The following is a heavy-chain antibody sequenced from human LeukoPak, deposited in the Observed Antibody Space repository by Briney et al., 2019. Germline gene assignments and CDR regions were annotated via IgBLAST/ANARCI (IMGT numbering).Heavy chain of an antibody. Sequence: GESLKISCKGSGYSFTTYYIGWVRQMPGKGLEWIGIIYPGDSETIYSPSFQGQVTISADKSISTAYLQWSRLKASDTAMYYCARRAGGGYSPGFNYWGQGTLVTVSS. CDR2: IYPGDSET. V-gene: IGHV5-51*01. D-gene: IGHD2-21*01. CDR3: ARRAGGGYSPGFNY. J-gene: IGHJ4*02. CDR1: GYSFTTYY.